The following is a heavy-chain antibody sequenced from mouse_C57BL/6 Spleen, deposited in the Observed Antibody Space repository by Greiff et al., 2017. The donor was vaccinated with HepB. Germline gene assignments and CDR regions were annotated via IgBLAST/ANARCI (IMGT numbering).Heavy chain of an antibody. CDR2: INYDGSST. V-gene: IGHV5-16*01. J-gene: IGHJ4*01. D-gene: IGHD2-3*01. CDR1: GFTFSDYY. Sequence: EVKLMESEGGLVQPGSSMKLSCTASGFTFSDYYMAWVRQVPEKGLEWVANINYDGSSTYYLDSLKSRFIISRDNAKNILYLQMSSLKSEDTATYYCARGDDGYLYAMDYWGQGTSVTVSS. CDR3: ARGDDGYLYAMDY.